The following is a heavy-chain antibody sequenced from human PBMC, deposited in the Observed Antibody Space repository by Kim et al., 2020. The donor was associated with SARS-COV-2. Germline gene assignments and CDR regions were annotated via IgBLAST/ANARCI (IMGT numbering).Heavy chain of an antibody. CDR3: ATKEGYFVWLFTFDY. V-gene: IGHV3-23*01. J-gene: IGHJ4*02. D-gene: IGHD3-9*01. Sequence: GGSLRLSCAASGFTFSSYAMSWVRQAPGKGLEWVSAISDSGGSTYYADSVKGRFTISRDNSKNTMYVQMTSLRAEDTTVYYCATKEGYFVWLFTFDYWGQETLVTVSS. CDR1: GFTFSSYA. CDR2: ISDSGGST.